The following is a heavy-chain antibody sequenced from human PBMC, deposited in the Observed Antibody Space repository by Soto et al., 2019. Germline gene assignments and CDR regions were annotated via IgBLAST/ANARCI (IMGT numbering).Heavy chain of an antibody. D-gene: IGHD2-8*01. J-gene: IGHJ4*02. CDR1: GFTFGEYA. CDR3: ARDRDAYCSKGVCSGPYFDY. V-gene: IGHV3-9*01. Sequence: EVQLVESGGALVQPGRSLRLSCAASGFTFGEYAMHWVRQAPGKGLEWVSGINWNSGDVVYADSVKGRFTISRDNARNSLYLQLNSLRDDDTAVYYCARDRDAYCSKGVCSGPYFDYWGRGTLVTVSS. CDR2: INWNSGDV.